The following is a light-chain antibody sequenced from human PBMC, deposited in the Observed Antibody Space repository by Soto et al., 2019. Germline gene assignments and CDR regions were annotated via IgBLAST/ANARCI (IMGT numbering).Light chain of an antibody. CDR1: QSVKSSY. J-gene: IGKJ1*01. CDR3: QQYGSSHRA. V-gene: IGKV3-20*01. CDR2: GAS. Sequence: EIVLTQSPGTLSLAPGEGATLSCRASQSVKSSYLAWYQQKPGQAPRLLIFGASNRATGIPDRFSGSGSGTDFTLTISRLEPEDFAVYYCQQYGSSHRAFGQGTKVDIK.